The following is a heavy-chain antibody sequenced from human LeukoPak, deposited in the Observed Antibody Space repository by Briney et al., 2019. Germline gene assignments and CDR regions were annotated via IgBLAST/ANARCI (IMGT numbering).Heavy chain of an antibody. V-gene: IGHV3-30-3*01. CDR2: ISYDGSNK. Sequence: QPGGSLRLSCAASGFTFSDHAMSWVRQAPAKGLEWVAVISYDGSNKYYADSVKGRFTISRDNSKNTLYLQMNSLRAEDTAVYYCARNYYDSSGLDYWGQGTLVTVSS. CDR3: ARNYYDSSGLDY. J-gene: IGHJ4*02. D-gene: IGHD3-22*01. CDR1: GFTFSDHA.